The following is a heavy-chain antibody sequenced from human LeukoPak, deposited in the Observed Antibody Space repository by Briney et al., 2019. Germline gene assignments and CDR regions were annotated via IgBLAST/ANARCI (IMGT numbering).Heavy chain of an antibody. CDR3: ARDGGYTYGLSFDS. D-gene: IGHD5-18*01. V-gene: IGHV3-20*04. J-gene: IGHJ4*02. Sequence: GGSLRLSCAASGFSFGNYGMSWVRQAPGKGPEWVSGINWNGYSTGYADSVKGRFSISRDNAKNSLYLQMNSLRADDTAFYYCARDGGYTYGLSFDSWGQGTLVTVSS. CDR1: GFSFGNYG. CDR2: INWNGYST.